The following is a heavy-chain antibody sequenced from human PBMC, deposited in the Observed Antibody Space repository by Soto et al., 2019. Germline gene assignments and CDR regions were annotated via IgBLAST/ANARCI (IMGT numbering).Heavy chain of an antibody. D-gene: IGHD2-21*02. Sequence: GASVKLSCKDSGYTFTSYAMHCVRQAPGQRLEWMGWINAGNGNTKYSQKFQGRVTITRDTSASTAYMELSSLRSEDTAVYYCARAWVVVTAPDYWGQGTLVTVSS. CDR1: GYTFTSYA. V-gene: IGHV1-3*01. CDR3: ARAWVVVTAPDY. CDR2: INAGNGNT. J-gene: IGHJ4*02.